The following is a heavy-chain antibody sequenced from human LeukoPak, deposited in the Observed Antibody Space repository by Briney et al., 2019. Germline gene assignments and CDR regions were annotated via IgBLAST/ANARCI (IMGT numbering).Heavy chain of an antibody. J-gene: IGHJ3*02. D-gene: IGHD6-19*01. V-gene: IGHV4-30-4*01. CDR3: AWGSGWYRDAFDI. CDR1: GSSISSGDYY. CDR2: IYYSGST. Sequence: SQTLSLTCTVSGSSISSGDYYWSWIRQPPGKGLEWIGYIYYSGSTYYNPSLKSRVTISVDTSKNQFSLKLSSVTAADTAVYYCAWGSGWYRDAFDIWGQGTMVTVSS.